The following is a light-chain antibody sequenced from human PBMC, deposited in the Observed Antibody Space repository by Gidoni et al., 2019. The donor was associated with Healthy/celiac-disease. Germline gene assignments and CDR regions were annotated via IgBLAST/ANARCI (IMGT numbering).Light chain of an antibody. CDR1: QSISSY. V-gene: IGKV1-39*01. CDR2: AAS. J-gene: IGKJ2*03. Sequence: DIQMTQSPSPLSASVGDRGTITCPSSQSISSYLNWYQQKPGKAPQLLTYAASSLTSGVPSRFSGSGSGTDFTLTISSLQPEDFATYYFQQSYSTPYSFGQGTKLEIK. CDR3: QQSYSTPYS.